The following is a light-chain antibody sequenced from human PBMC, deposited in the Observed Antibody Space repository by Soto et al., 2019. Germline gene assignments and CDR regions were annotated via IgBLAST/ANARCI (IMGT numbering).Light chain of an antibody. J-gene: IGLJ2*01. CDR3: SSYAGNNNGEV. CDR2: EVS. V-gene: IGLV2-8*01. Sequence: QSALTQPPSASGSPGQSVTIPCTGTSSDVGGFNYVSWYQQHPGKAPKLMIYEVSKRPSGVPDRFSGSKSGNTASLTVSGLQAEDEADYYCSSYAGNNNGEVFGGGTKLTVL. CDR1: SSDVGGFNY.